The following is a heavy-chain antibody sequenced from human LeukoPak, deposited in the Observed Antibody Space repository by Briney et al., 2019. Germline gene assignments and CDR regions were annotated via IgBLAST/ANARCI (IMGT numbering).Heavy chain of an antibody. CDR3: ARDPIYCSSTSCYPGDYYYYYMDV. V-gene: IGHV3-48*01. Sequence: GGSLRLSCAASGFTFSSYAMSWVRQAPGKGLEWVSYISSSSSTIYYADSVKGRFTISRDNAKNSLYLQMNSLRAEDTAVYYCARDPIYCSSTSCYPGDYYYYYMDVWGKGTTVTVSS. D-gene: IGHD2-2*01. J-gene: IGHJ6*03. CDR2: ISSSSSTI. CDR1: GFTFSSYA.